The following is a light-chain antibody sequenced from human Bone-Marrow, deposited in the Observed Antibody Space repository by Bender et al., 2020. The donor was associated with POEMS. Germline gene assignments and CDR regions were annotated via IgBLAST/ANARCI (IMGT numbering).Light chain of an antibody. CDR1: SSDVGDYNF. CDR3: CSYAGSFFV. CDR2: DVT. V-gene: IGLV2-8*01. Sequence: QSALTQPPSASGSLGQSVTISCTGASSDVGDYNFVSWYQQHPGKAPKLMIYDVTKRPSGVPDRFSGSKSGNTASLTISGLQAEDDGDYYCCSYAGSFFVFGTGTKVTVL. J-gene: IGLJ1*01.